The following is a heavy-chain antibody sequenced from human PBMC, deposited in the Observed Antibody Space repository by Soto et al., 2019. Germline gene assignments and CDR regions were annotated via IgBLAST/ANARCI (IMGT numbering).Heavy chain of an antibody. Sequence: QVQLQESGPGLVKPSQTLSLTCTVSGGSISSGGYYWSWIRQHPGKGLEWIGYIYYSGSTYYNPSLKSRVTISVDTSKIQFSLKLSSVTAADTAVYYCARDRIAAAGTGSDNWFDPWGQGTLVTVSS. CDR1: GGSISSGGYY. CDR2: IYYSGST. D-gene: IGHD6-13*01. CDR3: ARDRIAAAGTGSDNWFDP. J-gene: IGHJ5*02. V-gene: IGHV4-31*03.